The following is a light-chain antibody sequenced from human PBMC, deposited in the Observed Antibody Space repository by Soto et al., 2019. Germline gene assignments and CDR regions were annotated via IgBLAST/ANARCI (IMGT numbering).Light chain of an antibody. J-gene: IGLJ3*02. CDR3: CSYAGSYTWV. V-gene: IGLV2-11*01. CDR1: SSDVGGYNY. Sequence: QSALTQPRSVSGSPGQSVTISCTGTSSDVGGYNYVSWCQQHPGKAPKLMIYDVTKRPSGVPDRFSGSKSGNTASLTISGLQAEDEADYCCCSYAGSYTWVFGGGTKLTVL. CDR2: DVT.